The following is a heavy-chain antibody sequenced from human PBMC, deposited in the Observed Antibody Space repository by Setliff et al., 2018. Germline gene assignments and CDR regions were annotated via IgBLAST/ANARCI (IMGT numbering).Heavy chain of an antibody. CDR2: VYTSGST. D-gene: IGHD6-19*01. J-gene: IGHJ6*03. CDR3: ARAISGWYSAHYYYMDV. Sequence: SETLSLTCSVSGGSISSGSDYWTWIRQPAGKGLEWIGHVYTSGSTKYSSSLKSRVTISVDTSKNQFSLRLNSVTAADTAVYYCARAISGWYSAHYYYMDVWGKGTTVTVS. V-gene: IGHV4-61*09. CDR1: GGSISSGSDY.